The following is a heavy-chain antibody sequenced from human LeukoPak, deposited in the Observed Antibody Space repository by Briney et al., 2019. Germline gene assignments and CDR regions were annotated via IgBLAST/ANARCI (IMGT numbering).Heavy chain of an antibody. CDR1: GFTLTSFA. D-gene: IGHD4-11*01. J-gene: IGHJ3*02. CDR2: ISRSGDRT. Sequence: GGSLRLSCAASGFTLTSFAMSWVRQAPGKGLEWVSAISRSGDRTYYADSVKGRFTISRDSFKNTLYLQMNSLRVEDTAVYYCAKDRSGDYSAGDAFDIWGQGTMVTVSS. CDR3: AKDRSGDYSAGDAFDI. V-gene: IGHV3-23*01.